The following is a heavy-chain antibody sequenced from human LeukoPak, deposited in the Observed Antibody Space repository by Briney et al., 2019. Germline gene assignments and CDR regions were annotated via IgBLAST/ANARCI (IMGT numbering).Heavy chain of an antibody. Sequence: GGSLRLSCAASGFTFGTYAMSWVRQAPGKGLEWVSTISSGGGFTYYADSVKGRFTISRDSSKNTLCLQMNSLRAEDTAVYYCAKDLRIRAGVPDYWGQGTLVTVSS. V-gene: IGHV3-23*01. CDR1: GFTFGTYA. D-gene: IGHD2-8*01. CDR3: AKDLRIRAGVPDY. CDR2: ISSGGGFT. J-gene: IGHJ4*02.